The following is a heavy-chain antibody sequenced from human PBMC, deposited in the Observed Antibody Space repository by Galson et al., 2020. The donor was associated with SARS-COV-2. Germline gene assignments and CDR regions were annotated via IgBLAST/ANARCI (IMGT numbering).Heavy chain of an antibody. CDR3: ARDTLYYDYVWGSYRFDV. J-gene: IGHJ6*02. D-gene: IGHD3-16*02. CDR2: ISAYNGNT. CDR1: GYTFTSYG. Sequence: ASVKVSCKASGYTFTSYGISWVRQAPGQGLEWLGWISAYNGNTNYAQKLQGRVTMTTDTSTSTAYMELRSLRSDDTAVYYCARDTLYYDYVWGSYRFDVWGQGTTVTVSS. V-gene: IGHV1-18*04.